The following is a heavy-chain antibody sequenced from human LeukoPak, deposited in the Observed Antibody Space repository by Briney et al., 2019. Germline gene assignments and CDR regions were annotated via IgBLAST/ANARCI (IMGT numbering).Heavy chain of an antibody. CDR3: ARRSTGSGMDV. CDR1: GLTFSGCS. CDR2: ISNSIRNI. D-gene: IGHD7-27*01. Sequence: GGSLRLSCLASGLTFSGCSMNWVRQAPGKGLEWVSSISNSIRNIYYADSVKGRFTTSRDNSNNMLYLQMNSLRVEDTAVYYCARRSTGSGMDVWGQGTTVTVS. V-gene: IGHV3-21*01. J-gene: IGHJ6*02.